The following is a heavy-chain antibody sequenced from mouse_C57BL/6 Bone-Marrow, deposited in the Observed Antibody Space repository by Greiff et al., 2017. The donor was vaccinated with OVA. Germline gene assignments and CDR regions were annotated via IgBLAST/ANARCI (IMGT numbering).Heavy chain of an antibody. J-gene: IGHJ4*01. D-gene: IGHD1-1*01. V-gene: IGHV1-53*01. CDR3: ARWVLRGSSLYYYAMDY. CDR1: GYTFTSYW. Sequence: QVQLQQPGTELVKPGASVKLSCKASGYTFTSYWMHWVKQRPGQGLEWIGNINPSNGGTNYNEKFKSKATLTVDKSSSTAYMQLSSLTSEDSAVYYCARWVLRGSSLYYYAMDYWGQGTSVTVSS. CDR2: INPSNGGT.